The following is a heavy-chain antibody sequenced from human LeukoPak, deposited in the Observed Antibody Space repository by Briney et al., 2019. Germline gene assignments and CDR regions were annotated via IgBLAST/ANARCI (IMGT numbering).Heavy chain of an antibody. D-gene: IGHD3-22*01. CDR3: ARDMSEYYNSSGYRVF. V-gene: IGHV3-21*01. J-gene: IGHJ4*02. CDR2: ISGSSSYI. Sequence: GGFLRLSCAASGFIFSSYSMNWVRQAPGKGLEWVSSISGSSSYIYYADSVKGRFTISRDNAKKSLYLQMNSLRAEDTAVYYCARDMSEYYNSSGYRVFWGQGTLVTVSS. CDR1: GFIFSSYS.